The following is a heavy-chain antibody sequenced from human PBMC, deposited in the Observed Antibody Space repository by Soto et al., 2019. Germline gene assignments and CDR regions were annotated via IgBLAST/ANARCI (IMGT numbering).Heavy chain of an antibody. Sequence: QVQLVQSGAEVKKPGSSVKVSCKASGGTFSSYAISWVRQAPGQGLEWMGGIIPIFGTANYAQKFQGRVTITXXEXTXXAYMELSSLRSEDTAVYYCARDEYYDSSGYYPPEGWGPGTLVTVSS. D-gene: IGHD3-22*01. CDR3: ARDEYYDSSGYYPPEG. CDR1: GGTFSSYA. V-gene: IGHV1-69*05. CDR2: IIPIFGTA. J-gene: IGHJ4*02.